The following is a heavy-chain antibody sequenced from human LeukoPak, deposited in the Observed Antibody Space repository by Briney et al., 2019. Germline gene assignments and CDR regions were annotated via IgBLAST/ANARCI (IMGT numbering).Heavy chain of an antibody. CDR2: MYHSGNS. D-gene: IGHD6-13*01. CDR1: GYSVSGAYY. Sequence: PSETLSLTCSVSGYSVSGAYYWGWIRQPPGKGLEWIGSMYHSGNSYYNPSLQSRVTISVDTSKNQFSLKLISVTAADTAVYYCARGRSSSWSWDYWGQGTLVTVSS. CDR3: ARGRSSSWSWDY. J-gene: IGHJ4*02. V-gene: IGHV4-38-2*02.